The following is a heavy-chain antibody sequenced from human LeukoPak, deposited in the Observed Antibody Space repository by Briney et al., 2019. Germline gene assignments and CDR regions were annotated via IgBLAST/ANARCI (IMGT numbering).Heavy chain of an antibody. Sequence: PVKVSCKASGGTFSSYAISWVRQAPGQGLEWMGRIIPIFGTANYAQKFQGRVTITADKSTSTAYMELSSLRSEDTAVYYCARDLEAGEGGYSYGLLHYYMDVWGKGTTLTVSS. CDR2: IIPIFGTA. V-gene: IGHV1-69*06. D-gene: IGHD5-18*01. J-gene: IGHJ6*03. CDR3: ARDLEAGEGGYSYGLLHYYMDV. CDR1: GGTFSSYA.